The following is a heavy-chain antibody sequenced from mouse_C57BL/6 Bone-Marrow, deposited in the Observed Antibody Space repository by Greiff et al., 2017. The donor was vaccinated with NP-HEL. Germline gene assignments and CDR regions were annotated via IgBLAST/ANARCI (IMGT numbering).Heavy chain of an antibody. Sequence: VQLQQSGPGLVQPSQSLSIPCTVSGFSLTIYGVHWVRQSPGKRLEWLGVLWSGGSTDYNAAFISRLSISKDNSKSKVFFKMNSLQADDTAIDYCARNILSYFDVWGTGTTVTVSS. CDR2: LWSGGST. J-gene: IGHJ1*03. CDR1: GFSLTIYG. CDR3: ARNILSYFDV. V-gene: IGHV2-2*01.